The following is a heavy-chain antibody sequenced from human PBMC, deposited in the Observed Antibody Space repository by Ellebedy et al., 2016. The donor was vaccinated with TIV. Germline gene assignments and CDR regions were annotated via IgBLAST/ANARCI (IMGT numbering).Heavy chain of an antibody. Sequence: GGSLRLSXAASGFTFSSYGMHWVRQAPGKGLEWVAVISYDGSNKYYADSVKGRFTISRDNSKNTLYLQMNSLRAEDTAVYYCAKDSHWKVSYEIYYWGQGTLVTVSS. CDR3: AKDSHWKVSYEIYY. CDR2: ISYDGSNK. CDR1: GFTFSSYG. V-gene: IGHV3-30*18. D-gene: IGHD1-1*01. J-gene: IGHJ4*02.